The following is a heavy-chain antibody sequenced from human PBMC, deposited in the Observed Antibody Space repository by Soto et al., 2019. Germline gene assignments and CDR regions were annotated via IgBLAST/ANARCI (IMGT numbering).Heavy chain of an antibody. CDR2: VSTNDDRT. D-gene: IGHD3-22*01. CDR1: GYTFTAHG. CDR3: ARELNTESSAYYSFAF. V-gene: IGHV1-18*01. J-gene: IGHJ4*02. Sequence: GASVKVSCKTSGYTFTAHGLAWLRQAPGQRPEWMGWVSTNDDRTNYAQKFQGRVAMTTDRSTTTTSMELRSLRGDDTAVYYCARELNTESSAYYSFAFWGQGTLVTVSS.